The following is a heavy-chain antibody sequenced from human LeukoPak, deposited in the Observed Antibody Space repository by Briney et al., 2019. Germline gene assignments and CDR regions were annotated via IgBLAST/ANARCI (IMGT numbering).Heavy chain of an antibody. Sequence: PSETLSLTCTVSGGSISSYYWSWTRQPPGKGLEWIGYIYYSGSTNYNPSLKSRVTISVDTSKNQFSLKLSSVTAADTAVYYCAGTRDGYNHYWGQGTLVTVSS. V-gene: IGHV4-59*08. D-gene: IGHD5-24*01. CDR3: AGTRDGYNHY. CDR2: IYYSGST. CDR1: GGSISSYY. J-gene: IGHJ4*02.